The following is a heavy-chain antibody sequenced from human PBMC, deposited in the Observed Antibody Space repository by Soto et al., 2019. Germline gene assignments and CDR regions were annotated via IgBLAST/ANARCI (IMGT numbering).Heavy chain of an antibody. CDR3: AKETGYSSSWEKIDY. D-gene: IGHD6-13*01. CDR2: ISAYNGNT. CDR1: GYTFTNFG. J-gene: IGHJ4*02. V-gene: IGHV1-18*01. Sequence: GASVKVSCKTSGYTFTNFGLSWVRQAPGQGLEWMGWISAYNGNTNYAQNFQGRVTMTTDTSTSTAYMELRSLRSDDTAVYYCAKETGYSSSWEKIDYWGQGTLVTVSS.